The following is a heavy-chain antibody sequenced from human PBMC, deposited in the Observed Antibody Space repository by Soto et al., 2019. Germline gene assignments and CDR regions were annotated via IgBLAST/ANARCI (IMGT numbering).Heavy chain of an antibody. CDR3: ARSPRSIAAGGIDY. CDR2: IYHSGST. CDR1: GGPISTSNF. V-gene: IGHV4-4*02. J-gene: IGHJ4*02. D-gene: IGHD6-13*01. Sequence: SSETLSLTCAVSGGPISTSNFWTWVRQPPGKGLGGVGEIYHSGSTNYNPSLKSRVTISVDKSKNQFSLKLNSLTAAHTAVYYCARSPRSIAAGGIDYWGQGFLVTVSS.